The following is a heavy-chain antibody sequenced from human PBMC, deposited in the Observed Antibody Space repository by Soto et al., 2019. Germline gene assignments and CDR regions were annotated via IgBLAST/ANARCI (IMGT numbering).Heavy chain of an antibody. Sequence: QVQLQQWGAGLVKPSETLSLSCAVYGQSFSGHSWAWIRQPPGKGLEWIGEISESGSTYYNPSLKSRVTISTDTSKNQFSLKLNSVTVAGTAAYFCARGSGIVALPGELEDVNYDFWGQGTLVNVSS. J-gene: IGHJ4*02. CDR3: ARGSGIVALPGELEDVNYDF. V-gene: IGHV4-34*01. D-gene: IGHD1-1*01. CDR2: ISESGST. CDR1: GQSFSGHS.